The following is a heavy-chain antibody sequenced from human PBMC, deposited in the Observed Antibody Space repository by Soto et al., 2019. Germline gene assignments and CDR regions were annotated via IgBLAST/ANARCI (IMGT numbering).Heavy chain of an antibody. D-gene: IGHD6-19*01. CDR3: AKDRARSPHDY. CDR1: GFTFSSYA. CDR2: ISGSGGST. J-gene: IGHJ4*02. V-gene: IGHV3-23*01. Sequence: EVQLLESGGGLVQPGGSLRLSCAASGFTFSSYAMSWVHQAPGKGLEWVSGISGSGGSTYYADSVKGRFTISRDNSKNTMYLQMNSLRVEDTAVYYCAKDRARSPHDYWGQGTLVTVSS.